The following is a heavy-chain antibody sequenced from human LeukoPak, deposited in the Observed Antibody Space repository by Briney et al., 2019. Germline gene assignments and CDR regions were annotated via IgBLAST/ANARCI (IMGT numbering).Heavy chain of an antibody. CDR1: GYTFTGYY. Sequence: ASVKVSCKASGYTFTGYYMHWVRQAPGQGLEWMGWINPDSGGTNYAQKFQGRVTMTRDTSISTAYMELSSLRSEDTAVYYCARGEDNWNHFDYWGQGTLVTVSS. CDR3: ARGEDNWNHFDY. V-gene: IGHV1-2*02. CDR2: INPDSGGT. D-gene: IGHD1-1*01. J-gene: IGHJ4*02.